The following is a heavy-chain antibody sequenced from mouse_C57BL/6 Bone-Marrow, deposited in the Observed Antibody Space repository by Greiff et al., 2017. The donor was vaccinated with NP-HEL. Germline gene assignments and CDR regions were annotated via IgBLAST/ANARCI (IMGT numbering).Heavy chain of an antibody. J-gene: IGHJ4*01. Sequence: QVQLKQSGAELVKPGASVKLSCKASGYTFTSYWMHWVKQTPGQGLEWIGMIHPNSGSTNYNEKFKSKATLTVDKSSSTAYMQLSSLTSEDSAVYYCARYPPYDYDAYYYAMDYWGQGTSVTVSS. V-gene: IGHV1-64*01. CDR1: GYTFTSYW. CDR2: IHPNSGST. D-gene: IGHD2-4*01. CDR3: ARYPPYDYDAYYYAMDY.